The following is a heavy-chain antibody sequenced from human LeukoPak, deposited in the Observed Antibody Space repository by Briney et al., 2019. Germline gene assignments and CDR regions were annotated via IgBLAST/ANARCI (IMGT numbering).Heavy chain of an antibody. Sequence: PGGSLRLSCAASGFTFSSYWMSWVRQAPGTGLEWVANIKQDGSEEYYVDSVRGRLTISRDNAKNSLYLQMNSLRAEDTALYYCAKDGRFGEPPFDYWGQGTLVTVSS. J-gene: IGHJ4*02. CDR2: IKQDGSEE. D-gene: IGHD3-10*01. CDR1: GFTFSSYW. CDR3: AKDGRFGEPPFDY. V-gene: IGHV3-7*03.